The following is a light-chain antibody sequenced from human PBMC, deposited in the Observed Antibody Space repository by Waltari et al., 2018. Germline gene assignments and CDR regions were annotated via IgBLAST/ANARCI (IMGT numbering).Light chain of an antibody. V-gene: IGLV2-14*03. CDR3: SSYISSAFVV. J-gene: IGLJ2*01. CDR2: DVS. CDR1: RYDIGGYTY. Sequence: QSALTQAASVSGSPGQSITISCTGTRYDIGGYTYVPWYQQHPGKAPKLMIFDVSNRPSGVSNRFSGSRSGNTASLTISGLQPEDEAVYYCSSYISSAFVVFGGGTKLTVL.